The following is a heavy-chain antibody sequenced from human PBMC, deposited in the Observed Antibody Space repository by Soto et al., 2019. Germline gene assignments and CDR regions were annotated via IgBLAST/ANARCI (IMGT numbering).Heavy chain of an antibody. CDR2: IKPISEGGTT. J-gene: IGHJ6*02. Sequence: EEQLVQSGGGLEKPGGSLRLSCAASGFIFVNAWMNWVRQAPGKGLEWVGRIKPISEGGTTDYAAPVKGRFTISRDDSKNSVYLEMNSLKTEDTAVYFCHTGEYFDILTGPQTSYYYCGMDVWGQGTTVTVSS. D-gene: IGHD3-9*01. CDR3: HTGEYFDILTGPQTSYYYCGMDV. V-gene: IGHV3-15*07. CDR1: GFIFVNAW.